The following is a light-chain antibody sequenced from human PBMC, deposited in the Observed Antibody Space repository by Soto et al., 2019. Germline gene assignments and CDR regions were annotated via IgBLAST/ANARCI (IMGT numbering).Light chain of an antibody. J-gene: IGKJ1*01. CDR2: AAS. V-gene: IGKV1-6*01. CDR1: QGIGNG. CDR3: LQDHDYSWT. Sequence: IHRTESASSLSASVGDRVTIACRAVQGIGNGLGWYQQKPGKAAKLLIYAASHLQRGVPSRFSGSGFGTEFNLTINSLQPEDFATYYCLQDHDYSWTFGQGTKVDIK.